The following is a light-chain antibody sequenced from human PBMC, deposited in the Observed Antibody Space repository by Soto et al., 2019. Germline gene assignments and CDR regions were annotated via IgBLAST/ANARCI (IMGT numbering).Light chain of an antibody. CDR3: NSYTGSSTYV. Sequence: QSALTQPPSVSGSPGQSVAISCTGTSIDVGSYNRVSWYQQPPGAAPKLMIYEVSNRPSGVPDHFSGSKSGNTASLTISGLQAEDEADYYCNSYTGSSTYVFGTGTKVTVL. CDR2: EVS. J-gene: IGLJ1*01. CDR1: SIDVGSYNR. V-gene: IGLV2-18*02.